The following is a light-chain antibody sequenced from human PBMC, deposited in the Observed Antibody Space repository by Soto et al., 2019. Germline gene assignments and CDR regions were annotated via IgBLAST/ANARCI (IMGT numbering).Light chain of an antibody. CDR3: QHYNNWPYT. V-gene: IGKV3-15*01. CDR2: GAS. CDR1: QSVSSN. J-gene: IGKJ2*01. Sequence: EIVMTQSPATLAVSPGERAALSCRASQSVSSNFAWYQQKPGQAPRLLIYGASSRATGTPARFSGSGSGTEFTRTISSLQSEDFAVYDCQHYNNWPYTFGLGTKLE.